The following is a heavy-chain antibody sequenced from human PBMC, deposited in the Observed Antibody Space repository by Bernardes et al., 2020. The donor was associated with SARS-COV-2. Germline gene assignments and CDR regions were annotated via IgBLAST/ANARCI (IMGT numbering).Heavy chain of an antibody. Sequence: GGSLRLSCAASGFTFSNSLMSWVRQAPGKGLQWVCRIKGKTDGGTTDYSAPVKGSFTISRDDSKNTLYLQMNSLKTEDTAVYYCTTDLHDYGDVGYWSQGTMATVSS. CDR2: IKGKTDGGTT. D-gene: IGHD4-17*01. V-gene: IGHV3-15*01. CDR1: GFTFSNSL. J-gene: IGHJ4*02. CDR3: TTDLHDYGDVGY.